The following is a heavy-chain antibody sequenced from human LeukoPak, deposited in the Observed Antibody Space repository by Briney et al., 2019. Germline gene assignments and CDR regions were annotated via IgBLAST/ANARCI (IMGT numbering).Heavy chain of an antibody. J-gene: IGHJ4*02. Sequence: GGSLRLSCAASGFTFSNYAMSWVRLAPGKGLEWVSSIKDSGGSTYYADSMKGRFTISRDNSKNTLYLQMNSLRAEDTAIYYCAKAGQWLADFDYWGQGTLVTVSS. CDR2: IKDSGGST. D-gene: IGHD6-19*01. V-gene: IGHV3-23*01. CDR3: AKAGQWLADFDY. CDR1: GFTFSNYA.